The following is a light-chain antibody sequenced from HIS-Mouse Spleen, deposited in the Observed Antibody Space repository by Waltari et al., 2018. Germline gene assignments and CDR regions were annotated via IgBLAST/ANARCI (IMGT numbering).Light chain of an antibody. CDR3: CSYAGSYTFEVV. CDR2: DVS. V-gene: IGLV2-11*01. CDR1: SRDVGGYNS. J-gene: IGLJ2*01. Sequence: QSALTQPRSVSGSPGQSVTIPCPGTSRDVGGYNSVSWYQQHPGKAPKLMIYDVSKRPSGVPDRFSGSKSGNTASLTISGLQAEDEADYYCCSYAGSYTFEVVFGGGTKLTVL.